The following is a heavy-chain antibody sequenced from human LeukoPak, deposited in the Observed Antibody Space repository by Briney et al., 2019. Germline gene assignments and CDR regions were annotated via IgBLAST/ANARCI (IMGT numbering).Heavy chain of an antibody. CDR1: GFNLNNFA. CDR3: AKPLGNWYFDY. V-gene: IGHV3-23*01. Sequence: GGSLRLSCAASGFNLNNFAMIWVRQAPGKGLEWVSSIRSRDGDTNYADSVKGRFTISRDNSQSTLFLQMNSLRAGDTAVYYCAKPLGNWYFDYWAKETLAPVSS. CDR2: IRSRDGDT. J-gene: IGHJ4*02. D-gene: IGHD1-26*01.